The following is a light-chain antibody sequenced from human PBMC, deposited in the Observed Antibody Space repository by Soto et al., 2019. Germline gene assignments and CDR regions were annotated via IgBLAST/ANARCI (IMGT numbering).Light chain of an antibody. CDR3: QQYGSSAPIT. CDR2: GAS. Sequence: EIVLTQSPGTLSLSPGEGATLSCRASQSVSSNYLAWYQQKPGQAPRLLIYGASSRATGIPDRFSGSGSETDFTLTISRLEPEDFALYYCQQYGSSAPITFGQGTRLEIK. V-gene: IGKV3-20*01. J-gene: IGKJ5*01. CDR1: QSVSSNY.